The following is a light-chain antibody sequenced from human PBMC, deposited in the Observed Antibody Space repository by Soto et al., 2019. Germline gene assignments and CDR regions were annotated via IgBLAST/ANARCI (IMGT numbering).Light chain of an antibody. V-gene: IGLV7-46*02. CDR2: DTN. CDR1: TGAVTSGHY. J-gene: IGLJ1*01. CDR3: LLYFSGDDYV. Sequence: QAVVSQAPSLTVSPGCTFTFTCGSSTGAVTSGHYAYWFQQKPGQASRTLIYDTNNKHSWTPARFSGSLLGGKAALTLLGAQPEDEAEYYCLLYFSGDDYVFGTGTKVTVL.